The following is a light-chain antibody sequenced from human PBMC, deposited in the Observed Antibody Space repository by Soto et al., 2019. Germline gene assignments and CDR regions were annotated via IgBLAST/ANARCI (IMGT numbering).Light chain of an antibody. J-gene: IGKJ1*01. CDR2: GAS. CDR1: QSVSNSY. CDR3: QQYGTSPRT. V-gene: IGKV3-20*01. Sequence: EIVLTQSPATLSLSPGERATLSFRASQSVSNSYLAWYQQKPGQAPSLLIYGASSRATGIPDRFSGSGSGTDFTLTISRLEPEDFAVYYCQQYGTSPRTFGQGTKVDIK.